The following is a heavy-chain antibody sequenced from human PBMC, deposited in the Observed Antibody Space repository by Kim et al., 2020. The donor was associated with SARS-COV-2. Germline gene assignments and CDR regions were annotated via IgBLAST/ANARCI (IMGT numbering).Heavy chain of an antibody. CDR3: AREKVVVITVDAFDI. V-gene: IGHV3-30*01. Sequence: DSVKGRFTISRDNSKNTLYLQMNSLRAEDTAVYYCAREKVVVITVDAFDIWGQGTMVTVSS. J-gene: IGHJ3*02. D-gene: IGHD3-22*01.